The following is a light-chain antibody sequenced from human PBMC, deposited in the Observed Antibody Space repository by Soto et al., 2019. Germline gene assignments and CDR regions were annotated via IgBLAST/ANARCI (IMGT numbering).Light chain of an antibody. J-gene: IGKJ2*01. CDR3: QQYGSSPPMYT. CDR2: GAS. V-gene: IGKV3-20*01. CDR1: QSVSSSS. Sequence: EIVLTQSPGTLSLSPGERATLSCRASQSVSSSSLAWYQQKPGQAPRLLIYGASSRDTGIPDRFSGSGSVTDFTLTISRLEPEDFAVYYCQQYGSSPPMYTFGQGTKLEIK.